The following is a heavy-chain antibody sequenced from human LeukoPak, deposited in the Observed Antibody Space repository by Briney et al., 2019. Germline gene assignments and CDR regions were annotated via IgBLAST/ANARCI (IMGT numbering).Heavy chain of an antibody. CDR2: IIPIFGTA. CDR1: GGTFSSYA. Sequence: SVKVSCKASGGTFSSYAISWERQAPGQGLEWMGGIIPIFGTANYAQKFQGRVTITADESTSTAYMELSSLRSEDTAVYYCARGFGELKYYYYYMDVWGKGTTVTVSS. CDR3: ARGFGELKYYYYYMDV. J-gene: IGHJ6*03. V-gene: IGHV1-69*13. D-gene: IGHD3-10*01.